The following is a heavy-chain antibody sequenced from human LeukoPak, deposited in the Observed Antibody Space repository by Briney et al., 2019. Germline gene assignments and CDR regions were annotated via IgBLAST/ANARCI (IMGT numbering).Heavy chain of an antibody. CDR3: ARDVGYCSGGSCYTYYFDY. CDR2: ISSSSSYI. V-gene: IGHV3-21*01. Sequence: GGSLRLSCAASGFTFSSYSMNWVRQAPGKGLEWVSSISSSSSYIYYADSVKGRFTISRDNAKNSLYLQMNSPRAEDTAVYYCARDVGYCSGGSCYTYYFDYWGQGTLVTVSS. D-gene: IGHD2-15*01. CDR1: GFTFSSYS. J-gene: IGHJ4*02.